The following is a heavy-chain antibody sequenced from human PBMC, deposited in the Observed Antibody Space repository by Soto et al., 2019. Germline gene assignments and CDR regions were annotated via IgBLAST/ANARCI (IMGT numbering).Heavy chain of an antibody. CDR2: INPNSGGT. J-gene: IGHJ3*02. CDR3: ARDIVGAFDI. V-gene: IGHV1-2*04. CDR1: GYNFISYA. Sequence: ASVTVSFKASGYNFISYAMHWVRQAPGQRLEWMGWINPNSGGTNYAQKFQGWVTMTRDTSISTAYMELSRLRSDDTDVYYCARDIVGAFDIWGQGTMVTVSS. D-gene: IGHD1-26*01.